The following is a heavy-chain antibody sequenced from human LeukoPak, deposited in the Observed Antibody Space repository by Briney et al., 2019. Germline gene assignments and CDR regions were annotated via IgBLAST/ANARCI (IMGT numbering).Heavy chain of an antibody. D-gene: IGHD3-16*01. Sequence: SETLSLTCTVSGGSISSSSYYWGWIRQPPGKGLEWIGSIYYSGSTYYNPSLKSRVTISVDTSKNQFSLKLSSVTAADTAVYYCARDGKLDGLASHDAFDIWGQGTMVTVSS. CDR1: GGSISSSSYY. J-gene: IGHJ3*02. CDR3: ARDGKLDGLASHDAFDI. V-gene: IGHV4-39*07. CDR2: IYYSGST.